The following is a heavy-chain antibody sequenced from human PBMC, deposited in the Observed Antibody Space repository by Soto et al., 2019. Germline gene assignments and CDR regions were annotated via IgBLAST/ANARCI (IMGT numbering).Heavy chain of an antibody. CDR1: GGSFSGYY. D-gene: IGHD6-13*01. CDR3: ARPAIAATVSAFDY. V-gene: IGHV4-34*01. J-gene: IGHJ4*02. CDR2: INHSGSA. Sequence: QVQLQQWGAGLLKPSETLSLTCAVYGGSFSGYYWSWIRQPPGKGLEWIGEINHSGSANYNPSQKRRVTIPEDPSKNQFPLKLSYVPAADTAVYYCARPAIAATVSAFDYWGQGTLVTVSS.